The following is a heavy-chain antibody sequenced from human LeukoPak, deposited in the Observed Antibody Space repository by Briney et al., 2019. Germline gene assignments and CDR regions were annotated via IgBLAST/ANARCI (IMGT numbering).Heavy chain of an antibody. CDR2: IRSKAYGGTT. Sequence: GRSLRLSCTASGFTFGDYAMSWVRQAPGKGLEWVGFIRSKAYGGTTEYAASVKGRFTISRDDSKSIAYLQMNSLKTEDTAVYYCTRAGYCSSTSCSPLLWGQGTLVTVSS. V-gene: IGHV3-49*04. CDR3: TRAGYCSSTSCSPLL. D-gene: IGHD2-2*01. CDR1: GFTFGDYA. J-gene: IGHJ4*02.